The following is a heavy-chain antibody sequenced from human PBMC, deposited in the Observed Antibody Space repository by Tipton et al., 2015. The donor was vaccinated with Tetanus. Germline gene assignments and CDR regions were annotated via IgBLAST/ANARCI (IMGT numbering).Heavy chain of an antibody. D-gene: IGHD7-27*01. Sequence: QSGAEVKKAGESLKISCKGSGYSFNIYWIAWARQMPGKGLEWMGIIYPGDSDTTYSPSFEGQVTISADKSITTAYLQWSNLKASDTAMYYCARRLGPYTGDQIWHFDLWGRGTMVTVSS. V-gene: IGHV5-51*01. CDR2: IYPGDSDT. CDR1: GYSFNIYW. J-gene: IGHJ2*01. CDR3: ARRLGPYTGDQIWHFDL.